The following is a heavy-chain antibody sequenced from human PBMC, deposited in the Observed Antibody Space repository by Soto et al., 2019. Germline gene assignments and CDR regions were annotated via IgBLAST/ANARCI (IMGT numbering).Heavy chain of an antibody. CDR3: VMVDNYVTPTPQDV. V-gene: IGHV1-18*01. CDR2: ISPYTGNT. CDR1: GYIFVNYG. Sequence: QVLLVQSGDEEKKPGASVKVSCKASGYIFVNYGIAWVRQAPGQGLEWMGWISPYTGNTHSATKVQGRLTMTTDTSTSTAYMDLGSLTSDDTAVYYCVMVDNYVTPTPQDVWGQGTTVTVSS. J-gene: IGHJ6*02. D-gene: IGHD3-16*01.